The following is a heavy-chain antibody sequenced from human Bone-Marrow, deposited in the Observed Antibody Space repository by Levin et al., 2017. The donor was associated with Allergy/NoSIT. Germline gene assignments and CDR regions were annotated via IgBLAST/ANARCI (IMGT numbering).Heavy chain of an antibody. CDR1: GGSISSSSYY. D-gene: IGHD3-10*01. J-gene: IGHJ4*02. Sequence: SQTLSLTCTVSGGSISSSSYYWGWIRQPPGKGLEWIGSIYYSGSTYYNPSLKSRVTISVDTSKNQFSLKLSSVTAADTAVYYCARLRRGWLDYWGQGTLVTVSS. V-gene: IGHV4-39*01. CDR3: ARLRRGWLDY. CDR2: IYYSGST.